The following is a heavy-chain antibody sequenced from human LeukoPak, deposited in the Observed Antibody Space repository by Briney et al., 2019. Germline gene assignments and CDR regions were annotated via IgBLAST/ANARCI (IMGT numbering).Heavy chain of an antibody. Sequence: PGGSLRLSCAASGLTFSSYWMSWVRQAPGKGLEWIGEINHSGSTNYNPSLKSRVTISVDTSKNQFSLKLSSVTAADTAVYYCARDGDAFDIWGQGTMVTVSS. CDR2: INHSGST. CDR3: ARDGDAFDI. J-gene: IGHJ3*02. CDR1: GLTFSSYW. V-gene: IGHV4-34*01.